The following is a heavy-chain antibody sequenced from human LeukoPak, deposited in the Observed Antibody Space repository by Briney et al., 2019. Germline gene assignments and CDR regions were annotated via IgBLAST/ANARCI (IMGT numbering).Heavy chain of an antibody. D-gene: IGHD6-19*01. CDR2: ISWNSGSI. Sequence: GGSLRLSCAASGFTFDDYAMHWVRQALGKGLEWVSGISWNSGSIGYADSVKGRFTISRDNAKNSLYLQMNSLRAEDTALYYCAKDMRPSIAVAGTFVFYYWGQGTLVTVSS. CDR3: AKDMRPSIAVAGTFVFYY. V-gene: IGHV3-9*01. CDR1: GFTFDDYA. J-gene: IGHJ4*02.